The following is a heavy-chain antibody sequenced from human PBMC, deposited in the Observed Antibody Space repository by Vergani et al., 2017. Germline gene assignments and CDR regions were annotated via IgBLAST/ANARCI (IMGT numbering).Heavy chain of an antibody. CDR1: GDSISSGAYY. CDR2: IYSTGST. V-gene: IGHV4-31*03. Sequence: QVQLQESGPGLVKPSQTLSLTCSVSGDSISSGAYYWNWIRQHPGKGREWIGYIYSTGSTHHNPSLRRRINMSVDTSKNQFSLKLNSVTDADTAMYYCARMGGYDEGDAFRIGYFDSWRPGILVTVSS. J-gene: IGHJ4*02. D-gene: IGHD3-22*01. CDR3: ARMGGYDEGDAFRIGYFDS.